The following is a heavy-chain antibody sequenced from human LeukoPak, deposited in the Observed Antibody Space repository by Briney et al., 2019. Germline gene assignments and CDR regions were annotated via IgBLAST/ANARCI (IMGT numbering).Heavy chain of an antibody. CDR2: INHSGST. CDR3: ARGVPDYGDYDY. Sequence: SETLSLTCAVYGVSFSGYYWSWIRQPPGKGLEWIGEINHSGSTNYNPSLKSRVTISVDTSKNQFSLKLSSVTAADTAVYYCARGVPDYGDYDYWGQGTLVTVSS. J-gene: IGHJ4*02. D-gene: IGHD4-17*01. CDR1: GVSFSGYY. V-gene: IGHV4-34*01.